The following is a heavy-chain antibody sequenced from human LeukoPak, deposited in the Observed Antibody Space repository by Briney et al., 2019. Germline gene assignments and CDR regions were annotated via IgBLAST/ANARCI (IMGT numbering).Heavy chain of an antibody. J-gene: IGHJ4*02. CDR3: ARVILDYDFWSGYYTWRSLPNMDY. Sequence: GASVKVSCKASGYTFTSYYMHWVRQAPGQGLEWMGIINPSGGSTSYAQKFQGRVTMTRDMSTSTVYMELSSLRSEDTAVYYCARVILDYDFWSGYYTWRSLPNMDYWGQGTLVTVSS. CDR1: GYTFTSYY. D-gene: IGHD3-3*01. V-gene: IGHV1-46*01. CDR2: INPSGGST.